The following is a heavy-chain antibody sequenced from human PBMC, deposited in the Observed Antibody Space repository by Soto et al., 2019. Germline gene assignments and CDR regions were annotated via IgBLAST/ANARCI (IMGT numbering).Heavy chain of an antibody. CDR3: ARSLWFGELLSPSWFDY. D-gene: IGHD3-10*01. Sequence: SETLSLTCAVSVGSISSGGYSWSWIRQPPGKGLEWIGYIYYSGSTYYNPSLKSRVTISVDTSKNQFSLKLSSVTAADTAVYYCARSLWFGELLSPSWFDYWGQGTLVTVSS. CDR1: VGSISSGGYS. V-gene: IGHV4-30-4*08. J-gene: IGHJ4*02. CDR2: IYYSGST.